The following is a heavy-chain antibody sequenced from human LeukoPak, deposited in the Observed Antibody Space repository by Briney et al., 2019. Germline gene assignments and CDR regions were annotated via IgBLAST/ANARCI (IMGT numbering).Heavy chain of an antibody. V-gene: IGHV1-69*02. CDR2: MIPILGIA. J-gene: IGHJ5*02. Sequence: SVKVCCKASAGTFSSYTISWVRQAPGQGLEWMGRMIPILGIANYAQKFQGRVTITADKSTSTGYMELSSLRSEDTAVYYCARGHHRYCSSTSCPNWFDPWGQGTLVTVSS. CDR3: ARGHHRYCSSTSCPNWFDP. D-gene: IGHD2-2*01. CDR1: AGTFSSYT.